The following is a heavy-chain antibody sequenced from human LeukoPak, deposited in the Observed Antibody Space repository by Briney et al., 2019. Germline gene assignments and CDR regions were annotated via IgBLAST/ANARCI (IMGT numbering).Heavy chain of an antibody. Sequence: GGSLRLSCAASGVTFSSYSMNWVRQAPGKGLEWGSYISSSSSTIYYADSVKGRFTISRDNAKNSLYLQMNSLRAEDTAVYYCARDAGMTTVTTGNYYYYYGMDVWGQGTTVTVSS. CDR1: GVTFSSYS. D-gene: IGHD4-17*01. CDR2: ISSSSSTI. J-gene: IGHJ6*02. CDR3: ARDAGMTTVTTGNYYYYYGMDV. V-gene: IGHV3-48*01.